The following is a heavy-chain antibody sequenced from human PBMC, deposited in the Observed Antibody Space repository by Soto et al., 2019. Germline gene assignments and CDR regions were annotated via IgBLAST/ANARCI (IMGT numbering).Heavy chain of an antibody. D-gene: IGHD1-1*01. CDR2: LYDIDGS. CDR3: ATWHEREHAYDV. J-gene: IGHJ3*01. CDR1: GFTISGKKY. Sequence: DVQLVESGGGLIQPGESLRLSCAAFGFTISGKKYVAWVRQAPGKGLEWVSALYDIDGSFYADFVKGRFTTSSDSSKTTVYLQRNDLRPDDTAVYYCATWHEREHAYDVWGLGTTVTVSS. V-gene: IGHV3-53*01.